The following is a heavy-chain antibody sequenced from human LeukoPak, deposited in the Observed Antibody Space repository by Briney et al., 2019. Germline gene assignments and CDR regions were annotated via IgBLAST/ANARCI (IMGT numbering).Heavy chain of an antibody. D-gene: IGHD2/OR15-2a*01. CDR2: ISGSAYST. CDR3: AKDRSDNSTWYVGSH. CDR1: GFTFYSYA. V-gene: IGHV3-23*01. J-gene: IGHJ4*02. Sequence: GGSLRLSCAASGFTFYSYAMSWVRQAPGKGLEWVSSISGSAYSTNYADSVKGRFTISRDNSKNTLYLQMNSLRVEDTAVYYCAKDRSDNSTWYVGSHWGQGTLVTVSS.